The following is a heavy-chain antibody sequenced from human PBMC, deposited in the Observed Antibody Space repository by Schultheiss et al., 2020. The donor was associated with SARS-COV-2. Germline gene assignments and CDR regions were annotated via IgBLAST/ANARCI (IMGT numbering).Heavy chain of an antibody. CDR3: ARDFLTHGYYFDY. D-gene: IGHD3-9*01. Sequence: GGSLRLSCAASGFTFDDYAMHWVRQAPGKGLEWVSGISWNGGRIDYADSVKGRITISRDNAKNSLYLQMNSLRAEDTAVYYCARDFLTHGYYFDYWGQGTLVTVSS. V-gene: IGHV3-9*01. J-gene: IGHJ4*02. CDR1: GFTFDDYA. CDR2: ISWNGGRI.